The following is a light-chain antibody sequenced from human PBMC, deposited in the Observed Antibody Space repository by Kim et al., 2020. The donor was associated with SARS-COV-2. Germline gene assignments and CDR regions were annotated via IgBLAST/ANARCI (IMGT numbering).Light chain of an antibody. CDR3: SSYTSSSTGV. CDR1: SSDVGGYNY. J-gene: IGLJ1*01. V-gene: IGLV2-14*03. CDR2: DVS. Sequence: GQSITISCTGTSSDVGGYNYVSWYQQYPGKAPKLMIYDVSNRPSGVSNRFSGSKSGNTASLTISGLQAEDEADYYCSSYTSSSTGVFGTGTKVTVL.